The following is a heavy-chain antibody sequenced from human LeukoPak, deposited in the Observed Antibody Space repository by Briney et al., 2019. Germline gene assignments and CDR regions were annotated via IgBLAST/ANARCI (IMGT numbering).Heavy chain of an antibody. CDR2: FDPDDGET. J-gene: IGHJ5*02. Sequence: GASVKVSCKVSGYTLTELSMHWVRQAPGKGLEWMGGFDPDDGETIYAQKFQGRVTMTEDTSTDTAYMELRSLRSEDTAVYYCASQPGSIFPKQFRPGGQGTLVTVSS. CDR1: GYTLTELS. CDR3: ASQPGSIFPKQFRP. V-gene: IGHV1-24*01. D-gene: IGHD2-21*01.